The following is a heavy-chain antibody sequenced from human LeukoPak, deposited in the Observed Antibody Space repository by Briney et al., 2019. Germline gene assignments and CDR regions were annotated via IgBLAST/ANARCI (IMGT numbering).Heavy chain of an antibody. CDR2: ISSSSSYI. CDR3: ARVPLHGSGSPFDY. Sequence: GRSLRLSCAASGFIFSSYAMHWVRQAPGKGLEWVSSISSSSSYIYYADSVKGRFTISRDNAKNSLYLQMNSLRAEDTAVYYCARVPLHGSGSPFDYWGQGTLVTVSS. V-gene: IGHV3-21*01. D-gene: IGHD3-10*01. CDR1: GFIFSSYA. J-gene: IGHJ4*02.